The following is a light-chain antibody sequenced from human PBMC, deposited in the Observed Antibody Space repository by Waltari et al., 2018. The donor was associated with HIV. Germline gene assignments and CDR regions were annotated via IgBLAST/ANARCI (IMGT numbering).Light chain of an antibody. J-gene: IGLJ2*01. CDR1: SSDVGSYNR. Sequence: QSALTQPPSVSGSPGQSVTISCTGTSSDVGSYNRVSWYQQPPGTAPKPMIYEFNNRPSGVPDRFSGSNSGITASLTISGLQAEDEADYYCSSYTSSTVVFGGGTKLTVL. CDR2: EFN. CDR3: SSYTSSTVV. V-gene: IGLV2-18*02.